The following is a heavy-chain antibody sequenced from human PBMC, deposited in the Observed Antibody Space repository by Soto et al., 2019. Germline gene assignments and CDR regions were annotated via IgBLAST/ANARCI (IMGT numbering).Heavy chain of an antibody. V-gene: IGHV4-39*01. Sequence: SETLSLTCTVSGGSISSSSYYWGWIRQPPGKGLEWIGSIYYSGSTYYNPSLKSRVTISVDTSKKQFSLKLSSVTAADTAVYYCARGNVGYGYYYGMDVWGQGTTVTVSS. D-gene: IGHD4-17*01. CDR3: ARGNVGYGYYYGMDV. J-gene: IGHJ6*02. CDR2: IYYSGST. CDR1: GGSISSSSYY.